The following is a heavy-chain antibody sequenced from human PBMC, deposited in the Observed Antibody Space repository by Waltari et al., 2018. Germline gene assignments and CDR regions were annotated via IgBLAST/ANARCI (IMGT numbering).Heavy chain of an antibody. J-gene: IGHJ5*02. CDR3: ARESSTSWRTNWFDP. CDR1: GGTFSSYT. D-gene: IGHD2-2*01. Sequence: QVQLVQSGAEVKKPGSSVTVSCKASGGTFSSYTISWVRQAPGQGLEWMGRIIPILGIANYAQKFQGRVTITADKSTSTAYMELSSLRSEDTAVYYCARESSTSWRTNWFDPWGQGTLVTVSS. V-gene: IGHV1-69*08. CDR2: IIPILGIA.